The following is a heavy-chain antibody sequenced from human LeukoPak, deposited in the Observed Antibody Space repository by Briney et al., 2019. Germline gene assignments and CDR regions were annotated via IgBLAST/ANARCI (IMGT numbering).Heavy chain of an antibody. D-gene: IGHD1-26*01. V-gene: IGHV3-23*01. CDR2: ISGSGGST. CDR1: GFTFSSYA. CDR3: AKSQDGGRLFHFDY. Sequence: GSLRLSCAASGFTFSSYAMSWVRQAPGKGLEWVSVISGSGGSTYSADSVKGRFTISRDNSKNTLYLQMNSLRAEDTAVYFCAKSQDGGRLFHFDYWGQGTLVTVSS. J-gene: IGHJ4*02.